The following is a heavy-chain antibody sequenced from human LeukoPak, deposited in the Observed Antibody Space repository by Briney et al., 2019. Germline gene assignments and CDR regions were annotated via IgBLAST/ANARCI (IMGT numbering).Heavy chain of an antibody. Sequence: GGSPRLSCAASGFTFSDYYMSWIRQAPGEGLEWVLYISSSGSTIYYADSVKGRFTISRDNAKNSLYLEMNTLRAEDTAVYYCARRPPYSSGWVDYWGQGTLVTVSS. V-gene: IGHV3-11*04. CDR2: ISSSGSTI. CDR3: ARRPPYSSGWVDY. D-gene: IGHD6-19*01. J-gene: IGHJ4*02. CDR1: GFTFSDYY.